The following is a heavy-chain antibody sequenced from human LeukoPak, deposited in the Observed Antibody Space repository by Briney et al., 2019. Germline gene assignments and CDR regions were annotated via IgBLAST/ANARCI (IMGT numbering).Heavy chain of an antibody. CDR1: GGSISSYY. Sequence: KTSETLSLTCTVSGGSISSYYWSWIRQPPGKGLEWIGYIYYSGSTNYNPSLKSRVTISVDTSKNQFSLKLSSVTAADTAVYYCARVRDSYGPERLDYWGQGTLVTVSS. CDR2: IYYSGST. J-gene: IGHJ4*02. D-gene: IGHD5-18*01. CDR3: ARVRDSYGPERLDY. V-gene: IGHV4-59*01.